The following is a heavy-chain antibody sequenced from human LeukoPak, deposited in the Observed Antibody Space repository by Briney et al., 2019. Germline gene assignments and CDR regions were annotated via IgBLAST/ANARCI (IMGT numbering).Heavy chain of an antibody. V-gene: IGHV1-18*01. Sequence: ASVKVSCTASGYTFTGYGISWVRQAPGQGLEWMGWISAYNGNTNYAQKLQGRVTMTTDTSTSTAYVELRSLRSDDTAVYYCARDSYVVATLRHFDYWGQGTLVTVSS. CDR2: ISAYNGNT. CDR3: ARDSYVVATLRHFDY. D-gene: IGHD5-12*01. CDR1: GYTFTGYG. J-gene: IGHJ4*02.